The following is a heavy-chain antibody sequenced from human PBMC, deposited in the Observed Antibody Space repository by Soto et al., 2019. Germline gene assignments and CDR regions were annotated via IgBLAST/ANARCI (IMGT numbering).Heavy chain of an antibody. J-gene: IGHJ5*02. CDR2: ISAYNGNT. Sequence: ASVKVSCKASGYTFTSYGISWVRQAPGQGLEWMGWISAYNGNTNYAQKLQGRVTMTTDTSTSTAYMELRSLRSDDTAVYYCARGVLNCSGGSCYSWRSRWLDPWGQGTLVTISS. CDR3: ARGVLNCSGGSCYSWRSRWLDP. D-gene: IGHD2-15*01. CDR1: GYTFTSYG. V-gene: IGHV1-18*01.